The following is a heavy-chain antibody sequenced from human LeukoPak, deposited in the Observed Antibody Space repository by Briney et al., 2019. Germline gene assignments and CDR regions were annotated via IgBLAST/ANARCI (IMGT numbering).Heavy chain of an antibody. CDR3: ARDAWGSSWYEKAYNWFDP. J-gene: IGHJ5*02. D-gene: IGHD6-13*01. Sequence: VASVKASCKASGYTFTSYDINWVRQAPGQGLEWMGWMNPNSGNTGYAQKFQGRVTMTRNTSISTAYMELSSLRSEDTAVYYCARDAWGSSWYEKAYNWFDPWGQGTLVTVSS. CDR2: MNPNSGNT. V-gene: IGHV1-8*01. CDR1: GYTFTSYD.